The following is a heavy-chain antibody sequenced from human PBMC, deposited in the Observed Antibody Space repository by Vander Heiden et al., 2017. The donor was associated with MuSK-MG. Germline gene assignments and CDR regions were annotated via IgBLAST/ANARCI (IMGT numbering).Heavy chain of an antibody. CDR3: ARDPEWAASVSYRPYYYMDV. V-gene: IGHV3-21*03. CDR1: GFTFSSYS. Sequence: EVQLVESGGGLVKPGGSLRLSCAASGFTFSSYSLNWVRQAPGKGLEWVSSISSSSSYIYYADSVKGRFTISRDNAKNSLYLQMNSLRAEDTAVYYCARDPEWAASVSYRPYYYMDVWGQGTTVTVSS. CDR2: ISSSSSYI. D-gene: IGHD3-10*01. J-gene: IGHJ6*03.